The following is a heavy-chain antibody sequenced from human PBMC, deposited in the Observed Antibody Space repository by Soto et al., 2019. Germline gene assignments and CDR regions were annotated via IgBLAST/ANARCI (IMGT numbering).Heavy chain of an antibody. J-gene: IGHJ4*02. CDR3: VRGASSLPGFY. Sequence: QVQLVQSGPEVKKPGASVNVSCKASGYTFTSYGVTWVRQAPGQGLEWMGWISAYNGDTEYAQKRQDRDIRTTDTATSTAYMELTSLTSDDTAVYYCVRGASSLPGFYWGQGTLVTVSS. CDR1: GYTFTSYG. CDR2: ISAYNGDT. V-gene: IGHV1-18*01. D-gene: IGHD6-13*01.